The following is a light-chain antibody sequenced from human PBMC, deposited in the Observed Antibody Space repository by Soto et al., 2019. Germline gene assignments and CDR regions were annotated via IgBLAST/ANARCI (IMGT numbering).Light chain of an antibody. CDR2: RAS. V-gene: IGKV3-15*01. CDR1: QNIYSN. Sequence: IVMTQSPATLSVSPGERATLSCRASQNIYSNIAWYQQRPGQAPRLLIYRASTRATGVPARFGGSGSGTEFTLTISSLQSEDFTVYSCLQYHNLWAFGQGTKVDIK. CDR3: LQYHNLWA. J-gene: IGKJ1*01.